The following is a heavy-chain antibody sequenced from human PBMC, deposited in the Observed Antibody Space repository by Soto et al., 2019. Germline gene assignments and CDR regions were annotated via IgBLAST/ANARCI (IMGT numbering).Heavy chain of an antibody. D-gene: IGHD3-10*01. CDR3: ARDSVALWFGERTHWFDP. J-gene: IGHJ5*02. Sequence: TSETLSLTCTVSGGSISSGGYYWSWIRQHPGKGLEWIGYIYYSGSTYYNPSLKSRVTISVDTSKNQFSLKLSSVTAADTAVYYCARDSVALWFGERTHWFDPWGQGTLVIVSS. CDR1: GGSISSGGYY. V-gene: IGHV4-31*03. CDR2: IYYSGST.